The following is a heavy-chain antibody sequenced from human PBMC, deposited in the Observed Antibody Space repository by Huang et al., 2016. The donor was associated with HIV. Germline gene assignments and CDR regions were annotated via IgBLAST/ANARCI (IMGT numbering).Heavy chain of an antibody. CDR2: IHPSSGGT. J-gene: IGHJ4*02. V-gene: IGHV1-2*02. CDR3: ALDWLLSYYFDY. CDR1: GYTFTDYY. D-gene: IGHD3-9*01. Sequence: QVQLVQSGAEVKKPGASVKVSCKASGYTFTDYYIHWVRQAPGQGLEGMGWIHPSSGGTNYAQKFQGRVTMTRDTSVSTAYMDLSRLRSDDTAMYYCALDWLLSYYFDYWGQGTLVTVSS.